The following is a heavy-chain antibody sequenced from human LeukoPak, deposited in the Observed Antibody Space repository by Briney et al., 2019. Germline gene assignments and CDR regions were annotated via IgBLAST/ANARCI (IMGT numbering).Heavy chain of an antibody. J-gene: IGHJ4*02. Sequence: GGSLRLSCSASGFTFSSYSMNWVRQAPGKGLEWVSSITANSSSYIYYADSVKGRFTISRDNAKNSLYLQMNSLRAEDTAVYYCARDPHTDYYDSSGYPFDYWGQGTLVTVSS. D-gene: IGHD3-22*01. CDR1: GFTFSSYS. V-gene: IGHV3-21*01. CDR3: ARDPHTDYYDSSGYPFDY. CDR2: ITANSSSYI.